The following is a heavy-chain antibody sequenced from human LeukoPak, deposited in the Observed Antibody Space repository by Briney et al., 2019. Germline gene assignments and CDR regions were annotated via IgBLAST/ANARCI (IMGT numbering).Heavy chain of an antibody. J-gene: IGHJ3*02. Sequence: PSETLSLTCTVSGGSISSYYWSWIRQPPGKGLEWIGYIYYSGSTNYNPSLKSRVTILVDTSKNQFSLKLSSVTAADTAVYYCASGIRLDAFDIWGQGTMVTVSS. CDR3: ASGIRLDAFDI. CDR2: IYYSGST. V-gene: IGHV4-59*01. D-gene: IGHD1-1*01. CDR1: GGSISSYY.